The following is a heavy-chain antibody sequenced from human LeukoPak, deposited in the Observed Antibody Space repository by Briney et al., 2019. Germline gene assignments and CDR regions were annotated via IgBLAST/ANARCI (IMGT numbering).Heavy chain of an antibody. Sequence: PSETLSLTCTVSGGSASSGSNYWSWIRQPPGKRLEWIGYIYYSGSTNYNPSLNSRVTISLDTPKNQFSLKLSSVTAADTAVYYCARHWETSSWYVDYWGQGTLVIVSS. J-gene: IGHJ4*02. CDR2: IYYSGST. CDR1: GGSASSGSNY. CDR3: ARHWETSSWYVDY. V-gene: IGHV4-61*01. D-gene: IGHD6-13*01.